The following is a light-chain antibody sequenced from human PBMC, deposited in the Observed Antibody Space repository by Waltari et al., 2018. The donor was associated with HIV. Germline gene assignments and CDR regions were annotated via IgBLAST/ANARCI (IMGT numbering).Light chain of an antibody. CDR3: YSTDRV. J-gene: IGLJ2*01. CDR1: ALPKKY. CDR2: EDN. Sequence: SYELTQPPSVSVSQGQTARITCAGAALPKKYAYWYQQKSGQAPVLVIYEDNKRPSGIPERFSGSSSGTMATLTISGAQVEDEADYYCYSTDRVFGGGTKLTVL. V-gene: IGLV3-10*01.